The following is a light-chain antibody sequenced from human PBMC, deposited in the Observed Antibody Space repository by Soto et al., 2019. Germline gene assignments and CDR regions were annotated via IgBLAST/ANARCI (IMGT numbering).Light chain of an antibody. Sequence: NFMLTQPHSVSESPGKTVTISCTRSSGNIASNYVQWYQQRLGSAPSTVIYEDNQRPSGVPDRFSGSIDSSSNSASLTISGLKTEDEADYYCQSFDTNNYWVFGGGTKLTVL. V-gene: IGLV6-57*03. CDR3: QSFDTNNYWV. J-gene: IGLJ3*02. CDR2: EDN. CDR1: SGNIASNY.